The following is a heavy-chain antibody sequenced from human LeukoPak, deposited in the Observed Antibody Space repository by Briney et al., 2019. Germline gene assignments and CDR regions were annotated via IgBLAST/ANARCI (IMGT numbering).Heavy chain of an antibody. CDR2: IWCYGSEE. Sequence: AGGSLRLSCSASGFTFSGFGMHWVRQAPGKGLEWVAVIWCYGSEEYYADSVKGRFTISRDNSKNTLYLQMNSLRAEDTAVYYCARDTDYYGSGSLPYFDYWGQGTLVTVSS. V-gene: IGHV3-33*01. CDR3: ARDTDYYGSGSLPYFDY. CDR1: GFTFSGFG. D-gene: IGHD3-10*01. J-gene: IGHJ4*02.